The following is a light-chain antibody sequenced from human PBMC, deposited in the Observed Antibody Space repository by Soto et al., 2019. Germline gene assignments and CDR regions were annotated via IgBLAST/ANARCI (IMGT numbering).Light chain of an antibody. CDR2: DAS. V-gene: IGKV3-11*01. CDR3: QQRSNWPPKLT. CDR1: QSVSSY. Sequence: EIVLTQSPATLSLSPGERATLSCRASQSVSSYLAWYQQKPGQAPRLLIYDASNRATGIPARFSGSGSGTDFTLTISRLEPEDCAFYYCQQRSNWPPKLTFGQWTRLEIK. J-gene: IGKJ5*01.